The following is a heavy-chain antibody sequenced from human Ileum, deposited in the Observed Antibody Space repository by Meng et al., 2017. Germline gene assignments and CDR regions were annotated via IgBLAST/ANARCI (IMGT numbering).Heavy chain of an antibody. V-gene: IGHV4-34*01. CDR1: GGSFSGYY. CDR2: INHSGST. Sequence: QGEAPEWGEVLLKPSETLSLTCAVYGGSFSGYYWSWIRQPPGKGLEWIGEINHSGSTNYNPSLKSRVTISVDTSKNQFSLKLSSVTAADTAVYYCARGGHDSSGYYSFDYWGQGALVTVSS. D-gene: IGHD3-22*01. J-gene: IGHJ4*02. CDR3: ARGGHDSSGYYSFDY.